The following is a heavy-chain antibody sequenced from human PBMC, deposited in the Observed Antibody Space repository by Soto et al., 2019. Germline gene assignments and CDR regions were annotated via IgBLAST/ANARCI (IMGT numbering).Heavy chain of an antibody. CDR3: ARDLMNIVVVVATNDAFDI. CDR1: GFTFSSYG. Sequence: QVQLVESGGGVVQPGRSLRLSCAASGFTFSSYGMHWVRQAPGKGLEWVAVIWYDGSNKYYADSVKGRFTISRDNSKNTLYLQMNSLRAEDTAVYYGARDLMNIVVVVATNDAFDIWGQGTMVTVSS. J-gene: IGHJ3*02. V-gene: IGHV3-33*01. D-gene: IGHD2-15*01. CDR2: IWYDGSNK.